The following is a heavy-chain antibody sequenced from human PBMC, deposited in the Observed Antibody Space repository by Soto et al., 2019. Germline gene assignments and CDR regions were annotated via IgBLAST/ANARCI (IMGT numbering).Heavy chain of an antibody. V-gene: IGHV1-2*04. J-gene: IGHJ4*02. D-gene: IGHD3-3*01. CDR3: ARDLTIFGVVMNVFDY. CDR2: INPNSGGT. CDR1: GYTFTGYY. Sequence: GASVKVSCKASGYTFTGYYMHWVRQAPGQGLEWMGWINPNSGGTNYAQKFQGWVTMTRDTSISTAYMELSRLRSDDTAVYYCARDLTIFGVVMNVFDYWVQGTLVTVSS.